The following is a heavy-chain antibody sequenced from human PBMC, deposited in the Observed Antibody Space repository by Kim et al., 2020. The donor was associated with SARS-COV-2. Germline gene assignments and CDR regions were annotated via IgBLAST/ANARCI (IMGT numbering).Heavy chain of an antibody. D-gene: IGHD3-22*01. CDR1: GFSFGSYW. CDR2: IKQDGSEK. J-gene: IGHJ4*02. Sequence: GGSLRLSCAASGFSFGSYWMSWVRQVAGKGLECVANIKQDGSEKNYSDSVKGRFTISRDNGENSLYLQMNSLRGEDTATYYCVRELYYYKSSGPGDFWGQGTLVTVSS. CDR3: VRELYYYKSSGPGDF. V-gene: IGHV3-7*01.